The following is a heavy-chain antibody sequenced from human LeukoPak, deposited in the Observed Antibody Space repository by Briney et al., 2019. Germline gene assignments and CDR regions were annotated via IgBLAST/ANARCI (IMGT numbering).Heavy chain of an antibody. D-gene: IGHD5-18*01. CDR1: GFTFSSYA. Sequence: PGGSLRLSCAASGFTFSSYAMHWVRQAPGKGLEYVSAINSKGDSTFYANSVKGRFTISRDNSKNTLYLQMGSLRAEDMAVYYCARRGYTYAYDYWGQGTLVSVSS. CDR3: ARRGYTYAYDY. CDR2: INSKGDST. V-gene: IGHV3-64*01. J-gene: IGHJ4*02.